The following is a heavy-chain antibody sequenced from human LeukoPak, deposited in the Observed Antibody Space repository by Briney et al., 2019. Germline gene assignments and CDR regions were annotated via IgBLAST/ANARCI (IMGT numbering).Heavy chain of an antibody. V-gene: IGHV4-59*02. CDR3: ARGGIVGSRTNWFDP. D-gene: IGHD1-26*01. CDR2: IFYSGNT. CDR1: GGPVNNYY. J-gene: IGHJ5*02. Sequence: SETLSLTCTVSGGPVNNYYYNWIRQPPGKALEWIGYIFYSGNTNYNPSLKSRVTISLDTSKSQFSLKLTSVTPADTAVYYCARGGIVGSRTNWFDPWGQGILVTVSS.